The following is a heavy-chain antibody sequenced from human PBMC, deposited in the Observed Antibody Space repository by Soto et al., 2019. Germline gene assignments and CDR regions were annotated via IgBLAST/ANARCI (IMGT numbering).Heavy chain of an antibody. CDR2: ISFDEVNK. CDR3: ARKRTTTYVLWGDLDL. CDR1: GFTLRDYA. D-gene: IGHD1-1*01. V-gene: IGHV3-30-3*01. J-gene: IGHJ3*01. Sequence: QVQLVESGGGVVQPGRSLRLSCAASGFTLRDYALHWVRQAPGKGLEWVAVISFDEVNKFYVESVKGRFTILRDNSNNTVFLQMNSLRVEDTAVYFCARKRTTTYVLWGDLDLGGEGTTATASS.